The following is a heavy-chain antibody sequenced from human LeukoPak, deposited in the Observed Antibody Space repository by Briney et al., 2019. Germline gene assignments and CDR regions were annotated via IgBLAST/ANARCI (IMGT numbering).Heavy chain of an antibody. V-gene: IGHV4-4*07. CDR1: GGSISSYY. J-gene: IGHJ4*02. CDR3: ARGNWNYFDY. CDR2: TYTSGST. Sequence: PSETLSLTCTVSGGSISSYYWSWIRQPPGKGLEWIGRTYTSGSTNYNPSPKTRATISVDTSKSQFSLKLSSVAAADTAVYFCARGNWNYFDYWGQGTLVTVSS. D-gene: IGHD1-20*01.